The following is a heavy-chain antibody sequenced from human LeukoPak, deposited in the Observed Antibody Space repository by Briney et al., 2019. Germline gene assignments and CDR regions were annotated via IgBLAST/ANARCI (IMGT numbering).Heavy chain of an antibody. CDR2: ITGSGIRT. D-gene: IGHD2-15*01. CDR3: AKDYCSGGSCYSMGY. J-gene: IGHJ4*02. CDR1: GITFSNYA. Sequence: GGSLRLSCAASGITFSNYAMSWVRQAPGKGLEWVSAITGSGIRTYYADSVRGRFTISRDNSKDTLYLQMNSLRAEDTAVYYCAKDYCSGGSCYSMGYWGQGTLVTVSS. V-gene: IGHV3-23*01.